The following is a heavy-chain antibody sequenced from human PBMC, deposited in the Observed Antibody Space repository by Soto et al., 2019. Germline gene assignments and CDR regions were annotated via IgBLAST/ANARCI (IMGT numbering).Heavy chain of an antibody. V-gene: IGHV4-31*03. Sequence: PSETLSLTCTVSGGSISSGGYYWSWIRQHPGKGLEWLGYIYYSGSTYYNPSLQSRVTISVDTSKNQFSLKLSSVTAADTAVYYCARWTTVTTYAEYFQHWGQGTLVTVSS. J-gene: IGHJ1*01. CDR2: IYYSGST. CDR1: GGSISSGGYY. CDR3: ARWTTVTTYAEYFQH. D-gene: IGHD4-17*01.